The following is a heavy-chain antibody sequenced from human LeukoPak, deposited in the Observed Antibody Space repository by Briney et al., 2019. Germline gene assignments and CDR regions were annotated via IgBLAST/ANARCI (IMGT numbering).Heavy chain of an antibody. Sequence: SETLSLTCAVYGGSFSGYYWSWIRQPPGKGLEWIGEINHSGSTNYNPSLKSRVTISVDTSKNQFSLKLSSVTAADTAVYYCARVAIVVVPAASSRFYYYYYMDVWGKGTTVTVSS. CDR1: GGSFSGYY. J-gene: IGHJ6*03. D-gene: IGHD2-2*01. V-gene: IGHV4-34*01. CDR3: ARVAIVVVPAASSRFYYYYYMDV. CDR2: INHSGST.